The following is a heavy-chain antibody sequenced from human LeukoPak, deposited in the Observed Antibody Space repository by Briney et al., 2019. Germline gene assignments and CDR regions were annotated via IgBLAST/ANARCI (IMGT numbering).Heavy chain of an antibody. CDR2: ISHSRSI. J-gene: IGHJ4*02. D-gene: IGHD3-22*01. V-gene: IGHV4-34*01. CDR3: ARVTGYMIEDYFDY. Sequence: SETLSLTCAVSSGSLSGYYWSWIRQPPGKGLEWIGEISHSRSINYNPSLKSRVTISLDTSKNQFSLRLSSVTAADTAVYYCARVTGYMIEDYFDYWGQGTLVTVSS. CDR1: SGSLSGYY.